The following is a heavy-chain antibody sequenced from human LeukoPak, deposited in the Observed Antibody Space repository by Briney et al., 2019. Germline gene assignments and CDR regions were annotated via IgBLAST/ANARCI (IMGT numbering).Heavy chain of an antibody. CDR2: ISSSSSYI. CDR3: AGGRLRLGEFTISSWFDP. CDR1: GFTFSSYS. D-gene: IGHD3-16*01. J-gene: IGHJ5*02. V-gene: IGHV3-21*01. Sequence: GGSLRLSCVASGFTFSSYSMNWVRQAPGKGLEWVSSISSSSSYIYYADSVKGRFTISRDNAKNSLCLQMNSLRAEDTAVYYCAGGRLRLGEFTISSWFDPWGQGTLVTVSS.